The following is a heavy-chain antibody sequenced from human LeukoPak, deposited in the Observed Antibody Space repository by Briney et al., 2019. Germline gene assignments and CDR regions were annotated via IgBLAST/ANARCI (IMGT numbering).Heavy chain of an antibody. CDR3: ASGPSYYDSSGYVSYFDY. V-gene: IGHV3-23*01. J-gene: IGHJ4*02. CDR1: GFTFSSYG. D-gene: IGHD3-22*01. Sequence: GGSLRLSCAASGFTFSSYGMSWVRQAPGRGLEWVSGISHSGGSTYYADSVKGRFTISRDNSRNTLYLQMNSLRAEDTAVYYCASGPSYYDSSGYVSYFDYGGQGTLSPSPQ. CDR2: ISHSGGST.